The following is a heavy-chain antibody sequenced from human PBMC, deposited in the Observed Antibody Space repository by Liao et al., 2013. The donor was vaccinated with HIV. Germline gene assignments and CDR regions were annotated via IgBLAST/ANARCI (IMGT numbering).Heavy chain of an antibody. J-gene: IGHJ1*01. CDR1: GGSISSGGYY. CDR3: ASERAAAVAEYVQH. CDR2: IYTTGGT. D-gene: IGHD6-13*01. Sequence: QVQLQESGPGLVKPSQTLSLTCTVSGGSISSGGYYWSWIRQPAGKGLEWIGRIYTTGGTNYNPSLKSRITISVDTPKNQFSLKLNSVTAADTAVYYCASERAAAVAEYVQHWGQGHPGHRLL. V-gene: IGHV4-61*02.